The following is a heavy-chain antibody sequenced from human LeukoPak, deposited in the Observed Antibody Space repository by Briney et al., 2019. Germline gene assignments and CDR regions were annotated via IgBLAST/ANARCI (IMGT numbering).Heavy chain of an antibody. V-gene: IGHV3-48*01. Sequence: GGSLRLSCAASGFTFSSYSMNWVRQAPGKGLEWVSYISSSSSTIYYADSVKGRFTISRDNAKNSLYLQMNSLRAEDTAVYYCARESLLWFGTGGYWGQGTLVSVSS. CDR3: ARESLLWFGTGGY. CDR1: GFTFSSYS. CDR2: ISSSSSTI. J-gene: IGHJ4*02. D-gene: IGHD3-10*01.